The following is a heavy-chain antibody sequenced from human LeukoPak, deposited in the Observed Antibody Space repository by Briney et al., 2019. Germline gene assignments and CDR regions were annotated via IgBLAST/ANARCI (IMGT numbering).Heavy chain of an antibody. J-gene: IGHJ6*03. CDR2: ISYDGSNK. CDR3: ARDGLWFGELLNYMDV. CDR1: GFTFSSYA. Sequence: GGSLRLSCAASGFTFSSYAMHWVRQAPGKGLEWVAVISYDGSNKYYADSVKGRFTISRGNSKNTLYLQMNSLRAEDTAVYYCARDGLWFGELLNYMDVWGKGTTVTVSS. D-gene: IGHD3-10*01. V-gene: IGHV3-30*01.